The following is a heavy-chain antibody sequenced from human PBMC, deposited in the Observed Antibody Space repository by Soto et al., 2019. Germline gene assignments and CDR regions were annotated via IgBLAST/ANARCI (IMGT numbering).Heavy chain of an antibody. Sequence: PGGSLRLSCAASGFTFSSYGVHWVRQAQGKGLEWVAVISYDGSNKYYADSVKGRFTISRDNSKNTLYLQMNSLRAEDTAVYYCAKDTVAGPYYYYGMDVWGQGTTVTVSS. J-gene: IGHJ6*02. CDR3: AKDTVAGPYYYYGMDV. D-gene: IGHD6-19*01. CDR1: GFTFSSYG. CDR2: ISYDGSNK. V-gene: IGHV3-30*18.